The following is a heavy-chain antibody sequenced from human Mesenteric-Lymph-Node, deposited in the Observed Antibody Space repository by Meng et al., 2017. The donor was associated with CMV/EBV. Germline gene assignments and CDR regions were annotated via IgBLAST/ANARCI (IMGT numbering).Heavy chain of an antibody. D-gene: IGHD3-22*01. CDR3: ARDTDYDSSGYYLDY. CDR2: ISSSASTI. Sequence: GESLKISCATSGFTFSNYEMNWVRQAPGKGLEWVSYISSSASTIYYADSVKGRFTISRDNANNSLYLQMNSLRAEDTAVYFCARDTDYDSSGYYLDYWGQGTLVTVSS. J-gene: IGHJ4*02. CDR1: GFTFSNYE. V-gene: IGHV3-48*03.